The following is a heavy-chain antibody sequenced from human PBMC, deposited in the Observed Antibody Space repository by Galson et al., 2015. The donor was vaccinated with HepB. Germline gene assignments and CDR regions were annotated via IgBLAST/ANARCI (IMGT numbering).Heavy chain of an antibody. V-gene: IGHV4-59*01. CDR2: IYYSGNT. J-gene: IGHJ4*02. CDR1: GGSISSYY. Sequence: SETLSLTCTVSGGSISSYYRSWIRQSPGKGLEWIGYIYYSGNTNYNPSLKSRVTISGDTSKIQFSLKLSSVTAADTAVYYCARGGYSYGNFDYWGQGTLVTVSS. CDR3: ARGGYSYGNFDY. D-gene: IGHD5-18*01.